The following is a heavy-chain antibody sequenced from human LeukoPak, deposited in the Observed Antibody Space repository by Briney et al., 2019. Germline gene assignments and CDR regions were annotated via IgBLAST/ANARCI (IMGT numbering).Heavy chain of an antibody. J-gene: IGHJ4*02. CDR1: GGSINSYY. CDR3: ARGGEATVVTM. CDR2: IYSSGST. Sequence: PSETLSLTCTVSGGSINSYYWSWIRQPAGNGLEWIGRIYSSGSTNYNPSLKSRVSMSVDTSKNQFSLKLTSVTAADTAVYYCARGGEATVVTMWGQGILVTVSS. D-gene: IGHD4-23*01. V-gene: IGHV4-4*07.